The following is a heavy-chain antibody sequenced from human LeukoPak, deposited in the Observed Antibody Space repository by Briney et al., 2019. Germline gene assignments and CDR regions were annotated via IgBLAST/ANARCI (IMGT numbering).Heavy chain of an antibody. CDR2: INPNSGGT. CDR3: ATASKAVAAHYYYYYMDV. V-gene: IGHV1-2*02. Sequence: ASVKVSCKASGYTFTGYYMHWVRQAPGQGREWMGWINPNSGGTNYAQKFQGRGTITRDTSISTAYMELSRLRSDDTAVYYCATASKAVAAHYYYYYMDVRGKGTTVTVSS. CDR1: GYTFTGYY. D-gene: IGHD6-19*01. J-gene: IGHJ6*03.